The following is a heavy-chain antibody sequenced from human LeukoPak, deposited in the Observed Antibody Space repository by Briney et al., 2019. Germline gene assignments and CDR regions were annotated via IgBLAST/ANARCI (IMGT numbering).Heavy chain of an antibody. Sequence: GGSLRLSCAASGFTFRSYTMNWVRQAPGKGLEWVSSITDSSSYIYYADSLKGRFTISRDNAKKSLYLQMNSLRAEDTAVYYCTRDLRFSGSSDYWGQGTLVTVSS. J-gene: IGHJ4*02. CDR2: ITDSSSYI. CDR1: GFTFRSYT. V-gene: IGHV3-21*01. D-gene: IGHD1-26*01. CDR3: TRDLRFSGSSDY.